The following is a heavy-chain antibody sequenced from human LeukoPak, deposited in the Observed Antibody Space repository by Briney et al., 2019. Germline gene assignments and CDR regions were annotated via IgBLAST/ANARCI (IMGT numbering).Heavy chain of an antibody. D-gene: IGHD5-12*01. Sequence: PSETLSLTCTVSGGSIRSYSWNWIRQPPGKGLEWIGCKSYSGTTSYNPSLKSRVTTSVDTSKNQISLRLTSVTAADTAVYYCARHGGETIVAMILHAFDVWGQGTVVIVSS. J-gene: IGHJ3*01. CDR1: GGSIRSYS. V-gene: IGHV4-59*08. CDR2: KSYSGTT. CDR3: ARHGGETIVAMILHAFDV.